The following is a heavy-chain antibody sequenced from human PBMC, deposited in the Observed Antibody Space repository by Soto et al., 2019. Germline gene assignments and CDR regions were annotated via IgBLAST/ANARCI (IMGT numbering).Heavy chain of an antibody. J-gene: IGHJ5*02. CDR3: AREYSSSCHSNGWFAP. CDR1: GGSVSSGSYY. V-gene: IGHV4-61*01. Sequence: SETLSLTCTVSGGSVSSGSYYWSWIRQPPGKGLEWIGYVYYSGSTHYNPSLKSRVTISVDTSKNQFSLKLSSVTAVDTAVYYCAREYSSSCHSNGWFAPWGQGTLVTVSS. D-gene: IGHD6-13*01. CDR2: VYYSGST.